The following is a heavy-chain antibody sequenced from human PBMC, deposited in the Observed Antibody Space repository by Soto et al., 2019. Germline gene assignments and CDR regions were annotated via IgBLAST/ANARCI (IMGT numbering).Heavy chain of an antibody. D-gene: IGHD3-16*01. CDR1: GGSISGGYY. CDR3: ARDDYGNYGMDV. CDR2: IYYTGGA. V-gene: IGHV4-31*03. J-gene: IGHJ6*04. Sequence: PSETLSLTCTVSGGSISGGYYWNWIRQPPGKGLEWIGHIYYTGGADYNPSLKSRVSITVDTSKKQFSLKLTSVTAADTAVYYCARDDYGNYGMDVWGEGTTVTVSS.